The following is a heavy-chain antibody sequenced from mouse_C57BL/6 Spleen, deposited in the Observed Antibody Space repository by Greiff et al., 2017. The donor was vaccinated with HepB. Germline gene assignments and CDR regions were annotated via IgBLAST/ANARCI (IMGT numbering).Heavy chain of an antibody. CDR3: ASAYYGNYGYAMDY. D-gene: IGHD2-10*01. CDR2: INPSSGYT. V-gene: IGHV1-4*01. J-gene: IGHJ4*01. Sequence: QVQLQQSGAELARPGASVKMSCKASGYTFTSYTMHWVKQRPGQGLEWIGYINPSSGYTKYNQKFKDKATLTADKSSSTAYMQLSSLTSEDSAVYYCASAYYGNYGYAMDYWGQGTSVTVSS. CDR1: GYTFTSYT.